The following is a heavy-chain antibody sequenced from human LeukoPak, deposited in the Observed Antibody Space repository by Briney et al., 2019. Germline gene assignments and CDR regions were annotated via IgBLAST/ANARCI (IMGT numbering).Heavy chain of an antibody. CDR1: GSIFTSYW. V-gene: IGHV5-51*01. CDR2: IYPGDYDT. D-gene: IGHD2-2*01. J-gene: IGHJ4*02. CDR3: ARHIGCSSTSCQGGLIDY. Sequence: GASLQISCQGSGSIFTSYWIGCVRPLPGKGLEGMGIIYPGDYDTRYSPSFQGQVTISADKSISTAYLQWSSLKASDTAMYYCARHIGCSSTSCQGGLIDYWGQGTLVTVS.